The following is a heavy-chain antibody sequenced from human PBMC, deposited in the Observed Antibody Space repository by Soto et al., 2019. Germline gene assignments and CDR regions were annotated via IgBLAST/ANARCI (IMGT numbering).Heavy chain of an antibody. CDR1: GYSFTSYW. J-gene: IGHJ3*02. D-gene: IGHD2-2*01. CDR2: IYPGDSDT. CDR3: ARRADIVVVPAAQDAFDI. V-gene: IGHV5-51*01. Sequence: ESLKISCKGSGYSFTSYWIGWVRQMPGKGLEWMGIIYPGDSDTRYSPSFQGQVTISADKSISTAYLQWSSLKASDTAMYYCARRADIVVVPAAQDAFDIWGQGTMVTVSS.